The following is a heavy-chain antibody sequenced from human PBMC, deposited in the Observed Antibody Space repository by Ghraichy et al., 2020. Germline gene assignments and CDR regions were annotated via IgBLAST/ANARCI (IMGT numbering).Heavy chain of an antibody. Sequence: GVLRLSCTASGFTFGDYAMSWFRQAPGKGLEWVGFIRSKAYGGTTEYAASVKGRFTISRDDSKSIAYLQMNSLKTEDTAVYYCTRGDDYDSSGYHDYWGQGTLVTVSS. D-gene: IGHD3-22*01. CDR1: GFTFGDYA. CDR2: IRSKAYGGTT. CDR3: TRGDDYDSSGYHDY. V-gene: IGHV3-49*03. J-gene: IGHJ4*02.